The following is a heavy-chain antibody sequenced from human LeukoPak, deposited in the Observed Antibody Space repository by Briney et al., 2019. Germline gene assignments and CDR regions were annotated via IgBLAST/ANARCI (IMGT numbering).Heavy chain of an antibody. J-gene: IGHJ5*02. CDR3: ARVVKSYGSGSYPRFDP. V-gene: IGHV7-4-1*02. D-gene: IGHD3-10*01. CDR1: GYTFTSYA. CDR2: INTNTGNP. Sequence: GASVKVSCKASGYTFTSYAMNWVRQAPGQGLEWMGWINTNTGNPTYAQGFTGRFVFSLDTSVSTAYLQISSLKAEDTAAYYCARVVKSYGSGSYPRFDPWGQGTLVTVSS.